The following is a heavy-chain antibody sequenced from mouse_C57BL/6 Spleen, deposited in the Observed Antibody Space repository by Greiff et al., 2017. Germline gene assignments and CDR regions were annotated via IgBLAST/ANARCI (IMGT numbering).Heavy chain of an antibody. J-gene: IGHJ3*01. CDR2: IYPGDGDT. Sequence: VQLKQSGPELVKPGASVKISCTASGYAFSSSWMNWVKQRPGKGLEWIGRIYPGDGDTNYNGKVKGKATLTADNSSSTAYMQRSSLTAEDSAVYVCARSLYSGEAYWGQGTLVTVSA. D-gene: IGHD2-12*01. CDR3: ARSLYSGEAY. V-gene: IGHV1-82*01. CDR1: GYAFSSSW.